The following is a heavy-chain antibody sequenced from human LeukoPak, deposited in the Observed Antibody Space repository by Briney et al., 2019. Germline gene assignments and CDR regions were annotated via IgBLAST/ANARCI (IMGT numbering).Heavy chain of an antibody. CDR1: GFTFSSYS. D-gene: IGHD3-10*01. CDR3: AREWFGEFHPDY. Sequence: GGSLRLSCAASGFTFSSYSMNWVRQAPGKGLEWVSSISSSSSYIYYADSVKGRFTISRDNSKNTLYLQMNSLRAEDTAVYYCAREWFGEFHPDYWGQGTLVTVSS. CDR2: ISSSSSYI. V-gene: IGHV3-21*01. J-gene: IGHJ4*02.